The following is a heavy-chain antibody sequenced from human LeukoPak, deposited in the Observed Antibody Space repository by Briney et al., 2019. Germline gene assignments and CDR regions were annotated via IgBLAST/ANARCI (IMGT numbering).Heavy chain of an antibody. CDR2: ISSSGSTI. Sequence: GGSLRLSCAASGFTFSSYSMNWVRQAPGKGLEWVSYISSSGSTIYYADSVKGRFTISRDNAKNSLYLQMNSLRAEDTAVYYCAREPAAIYYYYGMDVWGQGTTVTVSS. CDR3: AREPAAIYYYYGMDV. V-gene: IGHV3-48*01. CDR1: GFTFSSYS. J-gene: IGHJ6*02. D-gene: IGHD2-2*02.